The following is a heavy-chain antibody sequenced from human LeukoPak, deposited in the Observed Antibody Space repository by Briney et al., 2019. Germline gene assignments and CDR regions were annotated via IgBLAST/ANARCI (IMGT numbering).Heavy chain of an antibody. CDR3: AKDNSKDRVGAEFDY. D-gene: IGHD1-26*01. CDR1: GFTFSSYS. V-gene: IGHV3-21*04. Sequence: GGSLRLSCAAYGFTFSSYSMNWVRQAPGNGLEWVSSISSSSSYIYYADSVKGRFTISRDNAKNSLYLQMNSLRSEDTAVYYCAKDNSKDRVGAEFDYWGQGTLVTVSS. J-gene: IGHJ4*02. CDR2: ISSSSSYI.